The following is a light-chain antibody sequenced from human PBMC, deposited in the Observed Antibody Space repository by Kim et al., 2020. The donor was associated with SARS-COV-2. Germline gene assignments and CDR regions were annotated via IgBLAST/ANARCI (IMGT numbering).Light chain of an antibody. J-gene: IGKJ4*01. CDR2: GAS. Sequence: GDSVTTPARASQDMRNSLAWYQHKPGKVHKLLIYGASTLQSGVPLRFSGSGSGTDFTLTISSLQPEDFATYYCQQLNSYSLTFGGGTKVDIK. CDR3: QQLNSYSLT. CDR1: QDMRNS. V-gene: IGKV1-9*01.